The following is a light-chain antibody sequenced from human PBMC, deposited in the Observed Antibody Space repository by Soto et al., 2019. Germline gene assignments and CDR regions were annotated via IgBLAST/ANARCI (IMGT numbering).Light chain of an antibody. J-gene: IGKJ1*01. V-gene: IGKV1-5*03. CDR1: QTISSW. Sequence: DIQMTQSPSTLSGSVGDRVTITCRASQTISSWLAWYQQKPGKAPKLLIYKASTLKSGVPSRFSGSGSGTEFTLTISSLQPDDFATYYCQEYDSDSRTFGQGTTVDLK. CDR2: KAS. CDR3: QEYDSDSRT.